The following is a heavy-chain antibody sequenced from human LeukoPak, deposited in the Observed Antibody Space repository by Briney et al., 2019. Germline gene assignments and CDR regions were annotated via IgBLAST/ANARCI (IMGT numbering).Heavy chain of an antibody. Sequence: PSETLSLTCTVSGGSISSYYWSWIRQPAGKGLEWIGRIYTSGSTNYNPSLKSRVTMSVDTSKNQFSLKLSSVTAADTAVYYCARGTTMVRGVVGYYYGTDVWGQGTTVTVSS. D-gene: IGHD3-10*01. CDR1: GGSISSYY. CDR2: IYTSGST. V-gene: IGHV4-4*07. J-gene: IGHJ6*02. CDR3: ARGTTMVRGVVGYYYGTDV.